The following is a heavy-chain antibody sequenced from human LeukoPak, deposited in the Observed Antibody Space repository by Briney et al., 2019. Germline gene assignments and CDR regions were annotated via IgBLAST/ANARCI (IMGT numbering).Heavy chain of an antibody. CDR1: GASVGASVSDYY. Sequence: SETLSLTXSVSGASVGASVSDYYWTWVRQPAGKGLEWIGRISITGSTDYNPSLQGRAALSVDTSKNEFYLTLRSVTAADTAIYFCVRSSGPAPGWSFDPWGRGTLITVSS. D-gene: IGHD3-10*01. CDR2: ISITGST. CDR3: VRSSGPAPGWSFDP. V-gene: IGHV4-4*07. J-gene: IGHJ2*01.